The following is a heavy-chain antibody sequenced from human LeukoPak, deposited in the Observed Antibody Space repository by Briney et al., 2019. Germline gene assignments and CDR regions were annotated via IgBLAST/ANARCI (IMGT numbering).Heavy chain of an antibody. CDR3: ARDRGRNWFDS. CDR2: IKEDGSEK. Sequence: PGGSLRLSCAAPGFTLSSYWMSWVRQAPGKGLEWVANIKEDGSEKYYVDSVKGRFTISRDNAKKSLYLQMNSLRAEDTAVYYCARDRGRNWFDSWGQGTLVTVSS. V-gene: IGHV3-7*04. D-gene: IGHD6-25*01. J-gene: IGHJ5*01. CDR1: GFTLSSYW.